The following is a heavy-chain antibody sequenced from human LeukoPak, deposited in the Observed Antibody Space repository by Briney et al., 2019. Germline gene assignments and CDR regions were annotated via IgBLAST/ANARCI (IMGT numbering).Heavy chain of an antibody. CDR1: GVSISSGDFY. D-gene: IGHD3-10*01. V-gene: IGHV4-30-4*01. CDR3: ARYDYGSGLGRGLSGMDV. CDR2: IYYSGNT. Sequence: SQTLSLTCSVSGVSISSGDFYCSWIRQPPGKGLEWIGNIYYSGNTYYNPSLKSRSTMSVDTSNNQCYLKLSSVTAADTALYYCARYDYGSGLGRGLSGMDVWGQGTTVTVS. J-gene: IGHJ6*02.